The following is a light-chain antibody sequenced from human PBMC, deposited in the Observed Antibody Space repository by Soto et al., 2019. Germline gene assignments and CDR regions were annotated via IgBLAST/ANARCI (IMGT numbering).Light chain of an antibody. V-gene: IGLV1-47*02. CDR1: GSNIGPNY. Sequence: QSVLTQPPSASGPPGQRVTMSCSGSGSNIGPNYVYWFQQFPGTAPKLLIYNNDQRPSGVPDRFSGSKSGTSASLDISGLRSEDEADYYCAAWDDSLSGRVFGGGTKLTVL. J-gene: IGLJ3*02. CDR3: AAWDDSLSGRV. CDR2: NND.